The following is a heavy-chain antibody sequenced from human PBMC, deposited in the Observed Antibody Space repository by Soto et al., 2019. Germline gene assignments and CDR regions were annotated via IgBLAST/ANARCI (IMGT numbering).Heavy chain of an antibody. CDR3: ARDTKEYKWDYA. J-gene: IGHJ4*02. CDR2: ITRSSSHI. CDR1: GFTFSSYA. D-gene: IGHD1-7*01. Sequence: PGGSLRLSCAASGFTFSSYAMNWVRQAPGKGLEWVSSITRSSSHIYYADSVKGRFTISRDDAENSLYLQMNSLRAEDTAVYYCARDTKEYKWDYAWGQGTLVTVSS. V-gene: IGHV3-21*01.